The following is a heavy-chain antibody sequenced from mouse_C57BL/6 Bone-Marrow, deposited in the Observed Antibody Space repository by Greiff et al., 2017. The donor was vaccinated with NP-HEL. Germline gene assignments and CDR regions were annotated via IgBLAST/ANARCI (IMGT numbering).Heavy chain of an antibody. V-gene: IGHV5-6*01. J-gene: IGHJ4*01. CDR1: GFTFSSYG. CDR3: ARRGREMDY. D-gene: IGHD3-3*01. Sequence: EVQLVESGGDLVKPGGSLKLSCAASGFTFSSYGMSWVRQTPDKRLEWVATISSGGSYTYYPDSVKGRFPISRDNAKNTLYLQMSSLKSEDTAMYYCARRGREMDYWGQGTAVTVSS. CDR2: ISSGGSYT.